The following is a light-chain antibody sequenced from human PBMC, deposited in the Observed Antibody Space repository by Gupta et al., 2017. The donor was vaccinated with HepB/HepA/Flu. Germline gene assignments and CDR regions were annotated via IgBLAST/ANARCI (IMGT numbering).Light chain of an antibody. CDR1: QSISNS. CDR3: QHSDSTPRT. J-gene: IGKJ1*01. Sequence: DIQMTQSPSSLSASVRDRVTITCRASQSISNSLNWYQQKPGQAPKLLIYGASTLQTGVPSRFSGSGSGTDFTLTISRLQPEDFAIYYCQHSDSTPRTFGRGTKVEIK. CDR2: GAS. V-gene: IGKV1-39*01.